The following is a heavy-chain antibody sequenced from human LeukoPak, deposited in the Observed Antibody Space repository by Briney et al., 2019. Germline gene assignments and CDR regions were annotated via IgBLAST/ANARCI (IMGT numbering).Heavy chain of an antibody. J-gene: IGHJ5*02. V-gene: IGHV4-61*01. CDR1: GYSISSGYY. Sequence: SETLSLTCTVSGYSISSGYYWSWIRQPPGKGLEWIGYIYYSGSTNYNPSLKSRVTISVDTSKNQFSLKLSSVTAADTAVYYCARIYGSGSRYRGVWFDPWGQGTLVTVSS. D-gene: IGHD3-10*01. CDR2: IYYSGST. CDR3: ARIYGSGSRYRGVWFDP.